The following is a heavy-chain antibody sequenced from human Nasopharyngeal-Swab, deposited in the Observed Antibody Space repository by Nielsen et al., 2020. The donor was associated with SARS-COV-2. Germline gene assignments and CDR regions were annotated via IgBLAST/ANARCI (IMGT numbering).Heavy chain of an antibody. CDR2: IYPGDSDT. J-gene: IGHJ6*02. D-gene: IGHD2-2*01. CDR1: GYSFTSYW. V-gene: IGHV5-51*01. CDR3: ARFYCSSTSCPDYYGMDV. Sequence: GESLKISCKGSGYSFTSYWIGWVRQMPGKGLEWMGIIYPGDSDTRYSPSFQGQVTISADKSLSTAYLQWSSLKASDTAMYYCARFYCSSTSCPDYYGMDVWGQGTTVTVSS.